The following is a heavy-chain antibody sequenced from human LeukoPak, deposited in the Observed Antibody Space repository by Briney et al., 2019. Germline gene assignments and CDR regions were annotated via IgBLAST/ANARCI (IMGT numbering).Heavy chain of an antibody. J-gene: IGHJ4*02. CDR3: ATIQYYHSSGPKDY. V-gene: IGHV1-2*02. CDR1: GYTFTGHY. CDR2: INPNSGGT. Sequence: ASVKVSCKASGYTFTGHYMHWVRQAPGQGLKWMGWINPNSGGTNYTQRFQGRVTMTRDTSISTAYMELSRLRSDDTAVYYCATIQYYHSSGPKDYWGQGTLVTVSS. D-gene: IGHD3-22*01.